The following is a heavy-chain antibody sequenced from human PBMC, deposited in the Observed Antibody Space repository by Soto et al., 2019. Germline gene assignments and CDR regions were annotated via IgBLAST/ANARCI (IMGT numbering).Heavy chain of an antibody. J-gene: IGHJ5*02. Sequence: QITLKESGPTLVKPTQTLTLTCSFSGFSLSTSGVGVGWIRQPPGKALEWLALIYWDDDKRYSPSLNSRLTIANDTSTNQVFLTMTNVDPVDTGTYYCAQSDWLGSPGWFDPWGQGTLVTVSS. CDR3: AQSDWLGSPGWFDP. D-gene: IGHD3-9*01. CDR2: IYWDDDK. CDR1: GFSLSTSGVG. V-gene: IGHV2-5*02.